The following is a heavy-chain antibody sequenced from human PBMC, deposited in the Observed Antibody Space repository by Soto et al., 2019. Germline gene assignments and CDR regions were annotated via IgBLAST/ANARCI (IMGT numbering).Heavy chain of an antibody. J-gene: IGHJ4*02. V-gene: IGHV1-3*01. CDR1: GYTFTSYA. CDR2: INAGNGNT. CDR3: ARFWGDYGEYYFDY. D-gene: IGHD4-17*01. Sequence: GASVKVSCKASGYTFTSYAMHWVRQAPGQRLEWMGWINAGNGNTKYSQKFQGRVTITRDTSASTAYMELSSLRSENTAVYYCARFWGDYGEYYFDYWGQGTLVTVPQ.